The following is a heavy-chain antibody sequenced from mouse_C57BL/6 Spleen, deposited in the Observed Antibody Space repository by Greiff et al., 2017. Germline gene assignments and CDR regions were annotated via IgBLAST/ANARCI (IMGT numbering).Heavy chain of an antibody. J-gene: IGHJ1*03. V-gene: IGHV1-74*01. CDR3: AYYYGSSPHWYFDV. D-gene: IGHD1-1*01. CDR1: GYTFTSYW. Sequence: QVQLQQSGAELVKPGASVKVSCKASGYTFTSYWMHWVKQRPGQGLEWIGRIHPSDSDTNYNQKFKGKATLTVDKSSSTAYMQLSSLTSEDSAVYYCAYYYGSSPHWYFDVRGTGTTVTVSS. CDR2: IHPSDSDT.